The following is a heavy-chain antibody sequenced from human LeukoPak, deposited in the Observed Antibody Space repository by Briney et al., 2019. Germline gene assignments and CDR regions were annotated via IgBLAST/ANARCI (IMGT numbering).Heavy chain of an antibody. J-gene: IGHJ6*01. CDR2: ISSSGSTI. CDR1: GFTFSDYY. D-gene: IGHD2-15*01. Sequence: GGSLRLSCTASGFTFSDYYMSWIRQAPGKGLEWVSYISSSGSTIWYADSVKGRFTISRDNAKSSLYLQMNSLRAEDTAVYYCARGSEGYCSGGGCYYGMDVWGQGTTVTVSS. V-gene: IGHV3-11*04. CDR3: ARGSEGYCSGGGCYYGMDV.